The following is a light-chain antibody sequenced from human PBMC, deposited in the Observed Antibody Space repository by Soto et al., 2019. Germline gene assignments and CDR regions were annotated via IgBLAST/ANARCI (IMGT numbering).Light chain of an antibody. CDR2: SAS. CDR1: QSLSTY. J-gene: IGKJ1*01. Sequence: EIVLPQSPDTLSLSPGERATLSCRASQSLSTYLAWYQQKPGQAPRLLIYSASTRATAVPDRFSGSGSGTDFTLTISRLEPEDSALYFCQQFVDSPPRWTFGQGTKVEIK. V-gene: IGKV3-20*01. CDR3: QQFVDSPPRWT.